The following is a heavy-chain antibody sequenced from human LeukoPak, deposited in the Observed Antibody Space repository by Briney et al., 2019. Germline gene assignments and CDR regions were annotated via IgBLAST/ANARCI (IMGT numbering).Heavy chain of an antibody. D-gene: IGHD3-10*01. Sequence: ASVKVSCKASGYTFTSYGISWVRQAPGQGLEWMGRISAYNGNTNYAQKLQGRVTMTTDTSTSTAYMELRSLRSDDTAVYYCARDRALMYYYGLSASQGDYWGQGTLVTVSS. CDR3: ARDRALMYYYGLSASQGDY. J-gene: IGHJ4*02. CDR2: ISAYNGNT. CDR1: GYTFTSYG. V-gene: IGHV1-18*01.